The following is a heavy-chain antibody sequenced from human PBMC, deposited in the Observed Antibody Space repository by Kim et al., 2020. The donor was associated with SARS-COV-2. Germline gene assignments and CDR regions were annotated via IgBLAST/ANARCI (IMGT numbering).Heavy chain of an antibody. D-gene: IGHD2-15*01. V-gene: IGHV3-74*01. CDR1: GFPFSTYW. Sequence: GGSLRLSCAASGFPFSTYWMHWVRQYPGEGLVWVSRIKYDGTITNYADSVKGRFTTSRDNAKNTLYLQLDSLGVEDTAVYYCARADDGEGDFSGGSCSPLEGYYYGMDVWGQGTTVTVS. J-gene: IGHJ6*02. CDR2: IKYDGTIT. CDR3: ARADDGEGDFSGGSCSPLEGYYYGMDV.